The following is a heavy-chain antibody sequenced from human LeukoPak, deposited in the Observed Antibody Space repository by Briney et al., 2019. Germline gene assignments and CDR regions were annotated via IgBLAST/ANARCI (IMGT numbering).Heavy chain of an antibody. CDR1: GFTFSGNS. Sequence: GGSLRLSCAASGFTFSGNSMSWVRQAPGKGLEWVSYITSSSSTTYYADSVKGRFIISRDNAKNSLYLQMNSLRDEDTAVYYCARDAGGSGYFDYWGQGTLVTVSS. D-gene: IGHD6-25*01. J-gene: IGHJ4*02. CDR2: ITSSSSTT. CDR3: ARDAGGSGYFDY. V-gene: IGHV3-48*02.